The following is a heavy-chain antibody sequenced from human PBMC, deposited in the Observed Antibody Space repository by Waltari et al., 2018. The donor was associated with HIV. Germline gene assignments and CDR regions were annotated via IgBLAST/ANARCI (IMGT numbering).Heavy chain of an antibody. CDR2: IKRKTDGGTT. CDR3: TTLLTSGYLYFFDN. CDR1: GYSFSEAW. V-gene: IGHV3-15*01. J-gene: IGHJ4*02. D-gene: IGHD3-22*01. Sequence: EVQLVESGGGLVKPGGSLRLSCAVSGYSFSEAWVSWVRQTPGKGLEWVGRIKRKTDGGTTDYAAPVKGRFTISRDDSKTTLYLQMNSLKTEDTAVYYCTTLLTSGYLYFFDNWGQGTLVTVSS.